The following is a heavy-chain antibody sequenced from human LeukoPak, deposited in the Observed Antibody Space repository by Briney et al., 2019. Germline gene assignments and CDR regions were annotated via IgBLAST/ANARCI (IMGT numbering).Heavy chain of an antibody. CDR2: IGAGGGST. CDR1: AFTFTIYA. Sequence: PGGSLRLSYAAAAFTFTIYAISSARQAPGKGLEWVSGIGAGGGSTYYADSVKGRFTISRDNSRNTLYLQMNSLRADDTAVYYSAKLGMVRGEGYWGQGTLVTVST. CDR3: AKLGMVRGEGY. J-gene: IGHJ4*02. D-gene: IGHD3-10*01. V-gene: IGHV3-23*01.